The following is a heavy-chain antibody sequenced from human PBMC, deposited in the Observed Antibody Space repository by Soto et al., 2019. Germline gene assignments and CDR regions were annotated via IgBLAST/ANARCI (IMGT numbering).Heavy chain of an antibody. V-gene: IGHV3-33*01. Sequence: PGGSLRLSCAASGFTFSSYGMHWVRQAPGKGLEWVAVIWYDGSNKYYADSVKGRFTISRDNSKNTLYLQMNSLRAEDTAVYYCASTYYDFWRCERNYYYYCGMDFWGKGSTVTVDS. CDR3: ASTYYDFWRCERNYYYYCGMDF. CDR1: GFTFSSYG. CDR2: IWYDGSNK. J-gene: IGHJ6*04. D-gene: IGHD3-3*01.